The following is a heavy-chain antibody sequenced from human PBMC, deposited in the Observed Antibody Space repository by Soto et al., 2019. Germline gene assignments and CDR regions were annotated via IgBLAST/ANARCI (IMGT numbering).Heavy chain of an antibody. D-gene: IGHD6-6*01. CDR1: GYTFTGSD. CDR3: ARDNSRPAARGGWFDP. V-gene: IGHV1-2*02. Sequence: GASVKVSCKASGYTFTGSDMHWVRQAPGQGLEWMGWINPNSGGTNYAQKLQGRVTMTRDTSISTAYMELSRLRSDVTAVYYCARDNSRPAARGGWFDPWGQGTLVSVSS. J-gene: IGHJ5*02. CDR2: INPNSGGT.